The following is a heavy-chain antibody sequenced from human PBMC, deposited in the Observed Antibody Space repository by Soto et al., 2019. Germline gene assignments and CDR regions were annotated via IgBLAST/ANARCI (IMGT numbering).Heavy chain of an antibody. D-gene: IGHD3-16*01. CDR3: VIVDNYVPPTPQDV. CDR2: ISPYTGNT. V-gene: IGHV1-18*01. CDR1: GYIFVNYG. Sequence: QVQLVQSGDEVKKPGASVKVSCKASGYIFVNYGIAWVRQAPGQGLEWMGWISPYTGNTHSATKIQGRLTMTTNTSTSTAYMDLGRLPSDDTAVYYCVIVDNYVPPTPQDVSGQGTTVTVSS. J-gene: IGHJ6*02.